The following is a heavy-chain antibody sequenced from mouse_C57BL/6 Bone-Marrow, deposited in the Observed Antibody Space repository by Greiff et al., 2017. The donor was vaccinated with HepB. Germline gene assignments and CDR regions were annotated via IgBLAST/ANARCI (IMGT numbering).Heavy chain of an antibody. CDR2: INPSTGGT. V-gene: IGHV1-42*01. J-gene: IGHJ4*01. D-gene: IGHD1-1*01. CDR3: THGVITTVVAPMDY. Sequence: VQLQQSGPELVKPGASVKISCKASGYSFTGYYMNWVKQSPEKSLEWIGEINPSTGGTTYNQKFKAKATLTVDKSSSTAYMQLKSLTSEDSAVYYCTHGVITTVVAPMDYWGQGTSVTVSS. CDR1: GYSFTGYY.